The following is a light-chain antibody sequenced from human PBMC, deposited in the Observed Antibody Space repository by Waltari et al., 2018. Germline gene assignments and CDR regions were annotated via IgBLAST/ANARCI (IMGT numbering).Light chain of an antibody. CDR2: YKSDSAA. CDR3: AIWYSSTWV. Sequence: QPVLTQPTSLSASPGASARFTCTLRSGINVGTYSIYWYQRKPGSPPRYLLRYKSDSAAQQGSGVPSRFSGSNDASTNAGLLLISGLQSADEADYFCAIWYSSTWVFGGGTRLTVL. V-gene: IGLV5-39*01. J-gene: IGLJ3*02. CDR1: SGINVGTYS.